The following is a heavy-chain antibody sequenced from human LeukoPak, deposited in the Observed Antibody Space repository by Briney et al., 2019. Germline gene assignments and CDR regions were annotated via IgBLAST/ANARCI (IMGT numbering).Heavy chain of an antibody. CDR3: ASLYCTNGVCYSFDY. Sequence: SQTPSPTCTVSGGSIGSGGDYWSWIRQHPGKGLEWIRNIYYRGSTHYRPSLKSRVTISVDTSKNQFSLKLSSVTAADTAVYYCASLYCTNGVCYSFDYWGQGTLVTVSS. CDR1: GGSIGSGGDY. D-gene: IGHD2-8*01. J-gene: IGHJ4*02. V-gene: IGHV4-31*03. CDR2: IYYRGST.